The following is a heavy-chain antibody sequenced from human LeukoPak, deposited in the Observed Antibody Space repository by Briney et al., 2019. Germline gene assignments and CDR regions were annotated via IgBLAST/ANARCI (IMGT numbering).Heavy chain of an antibody. Sequence: KPSETLSLTCAVSGTSISSGGYSWSWIRQPPGKGLEWIGYIYHSGSSYYNPSLKSRVTISIDTSRNQFSLKLSSVTAADMAVYYCARGSEVFPYYFDYWGQGTLITVSS. CDR2: IYHSGSS. J-gene: IGHJ4*02. CDR1: GTSISSGGYS. V-gene: IGHV4-30-2*01. CDR3: ARGSEVFPYYFDY. D-gene: IGHD2-21*01.